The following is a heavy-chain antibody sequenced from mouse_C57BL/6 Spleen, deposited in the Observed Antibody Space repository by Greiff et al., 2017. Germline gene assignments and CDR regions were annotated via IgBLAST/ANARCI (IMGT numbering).Heavy chain of an antibody. J-gene: IGHJ3*01. CDR1: GYAFTNYL. V-gene: IGHV1-54*01. D-gene: IGHD2-3*01. CDR2: INPGSGGT. CDR3: ARDGVDGYYGFAY. Sequence: QVQLQQSGAELVRPGTSVKVSCKASGYAFTNYLIEWVKQRPGQGLEWIGVINPGSGGTNYNEKFKGKATLTADKSSSTAYMQLSSLTSEDSAVYFCARDGVDGYYGFAYWGQGTLVTVSA.